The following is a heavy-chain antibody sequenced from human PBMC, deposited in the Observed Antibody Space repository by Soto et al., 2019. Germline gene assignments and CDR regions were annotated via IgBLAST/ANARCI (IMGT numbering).Heavy chain of an antibody. D-gene: IGHD3-10*01. J-gene: IGHJ6*02. CDR2: TYYRSKWSN. CDR3: AGVPWFRGMDV. Sequence: PSETLSLTGAISGDSVSSDRAAWFWIRQSPSRGLEWLGRTYYRSKWSNDYAVSVKSRITINPDTSKNQCSLHLYSVTPEDAAVYYCAGVPWFRGMDVWGQGTPVTVSS. CDR1: GDSVSSDRAA. V-gene: IGHV6-1*01.